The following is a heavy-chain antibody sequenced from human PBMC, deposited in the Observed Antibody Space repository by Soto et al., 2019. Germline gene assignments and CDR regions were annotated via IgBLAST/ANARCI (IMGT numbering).Heavy chain of an antibody. CDR1: GYTFTSYD. Sequence: ASVKVSCKASGYTFTSYDINWARQATGQGLEWMGWMNPNSGNTGYAQKFQGRVTMTRNTSISTAYMELSSLRSEDTAVYYCAWANINAQNAFDIWGQGTMVTVSS. CDR2: MNPNSGNT. CDR3: AWANINAQNAFDI. J-gene: IGHJ3*02. V-gene: IGHV1-8*01. D-gene: IGHD7-27*01.